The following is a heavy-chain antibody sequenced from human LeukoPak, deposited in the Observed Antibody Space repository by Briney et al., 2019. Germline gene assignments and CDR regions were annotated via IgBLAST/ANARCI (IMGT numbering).Heavy chain of an antibody. CDR1: GGTFSSYA. CDR3: ARAPYGGTMNWYFDL. J-gene: IGHJ2*01. CDR2: IIPIFGTA. V-gene: IGHV1-69*05. D-gene: IGHD4/OR15-4a*01. Sequence: SVKVSCKASGGTFSSYAISWVRQAPGQGLEWMGGIIPIFGTANYAQKFQGRVTITTDESTSTAYIELSSLRSEDTAVYYCARAPYGGTMNWYFDLWGRGTLVTVSS.